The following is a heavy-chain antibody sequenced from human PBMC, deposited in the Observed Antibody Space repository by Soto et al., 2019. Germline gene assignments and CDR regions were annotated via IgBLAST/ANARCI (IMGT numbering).Heavy chain of an antibody. CDR1: GFTFSSYA. Sequence: GGSLRLSCAASGFTFSSYAMSWVRQAPGKGLEWVSAISGSGGSTYYADSVKGRFTISRDNSKNTLYLQMNSLRAEDTAVYYCAKPHYFVELSLRVAAYAFWGQGALVTV. V-gene: IGHV3-23*01. CDR3: AKPHYFVELSLRVAAYAF. CDR2: ISGSGGST. D-gene: IGHD3-16*02. J-gene: IGHJ4*02.